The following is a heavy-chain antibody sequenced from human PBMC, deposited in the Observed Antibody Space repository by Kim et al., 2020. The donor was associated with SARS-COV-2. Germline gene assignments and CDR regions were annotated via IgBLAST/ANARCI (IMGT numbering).Heavy chain of an antibody. CDR3: ARDRVRGSGWYYYYYGMDV. CDR1: GFTFSSYG. V-gene: IGHV3-33*05. Sequence: GGSLRLSCAASGFTFSSYGMHWVRQAPGKGLEWVAVISYDGSDKYYADSVKGRFTISRDNSKNTLYLQMNSLRAEDTAVYYCARDRVRGSGWYYYYYGMDVWGQGTTVTVSS. J-gene: IGHJ6*02. D-gene: IGHD6-19*01. CDR2: ISYDGSDK.